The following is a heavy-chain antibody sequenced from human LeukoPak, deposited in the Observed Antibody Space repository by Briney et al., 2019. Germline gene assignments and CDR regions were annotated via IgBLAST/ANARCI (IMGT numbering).Heavy chain of an antibody. Sequence: GGSLRLSCAASGFTFSSYSMNWVRQAPGKGLEWVSSISSSSSYIYYADSVMGRFTISRDNAKNSLYLQMNSLRAEDTAVYYCASLDAATFHWGQGTLVTVSS. J-gene: IGHJ4*02. V-gene: IGHV3-21*01. D-gene: IGHD5-18*01. CDR3: ASLDAATFH. CDR1: GFTFSSYS. CDR2: ISSSSSYI.